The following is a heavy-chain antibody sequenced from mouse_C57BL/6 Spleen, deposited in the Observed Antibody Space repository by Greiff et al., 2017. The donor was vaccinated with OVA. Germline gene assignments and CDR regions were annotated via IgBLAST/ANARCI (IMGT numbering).Heavy chain of an antibody. CDR2: IYPGNGDT. CDR1: GYTFTSYN. J-gene: IGHJ1*03. D-gene: IGHD1-1*01. Sequence: QQSGAELVRPGASVKMSCKASGYTFTSYNMHWVKQTPRQGLEWIGAIYPGNGDTSYNQKFKGKATLTVDKSSSTAYMQLSSLTYEDSAVYYCARSDYGSSYGYFDVWGTGTTVTVSS. CDR3: ARSDYGSSYGYFDV. V-gene: IGHV1-12*01.